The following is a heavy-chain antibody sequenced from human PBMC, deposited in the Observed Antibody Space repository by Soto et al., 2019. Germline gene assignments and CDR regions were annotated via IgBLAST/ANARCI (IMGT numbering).Heavy chain of an antibody. CDR2: IIPIFGTA. D-gene: IGHD1-26*01. CDR1: GGTFSSYS. CDR3: ARDGGRHSGGIDY. J-gene: IGHJ4*02. Sequence: QVQLVQSGAEVKKPGSSVKVSCKASGGTFSSYSINWVRQAPGQGLEWMGEIIPIFGTANYAQKFQGRVTITADESTNAAYMELCSLRSEDAAVYYCARDGGRHSGGIDYWGQGTLVAVSS. V-gene: IGHV1-69*01.